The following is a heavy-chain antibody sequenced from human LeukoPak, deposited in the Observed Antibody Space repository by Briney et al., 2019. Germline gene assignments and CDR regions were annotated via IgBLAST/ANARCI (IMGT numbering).Heavy chain of an antibody. Sequence: SVKVSCKASGGTFSSYAISWVRQAPGQGLEWMGRIIPILGIANYAQKFQGRVTITADKSTSTAYMALSSLRSEDTAVYYCAPEDCSGGSCYSGYFDYWGQGTLVTVSS. D-gene: IGHD2-15*01. CDR2: IIPILGIA. J-gene: IGHJ4*02. V-gene: IGHV1-69*04. CDR3: APEDCSGGSCYSGYFDY. CDR1: GGTFSSYA.